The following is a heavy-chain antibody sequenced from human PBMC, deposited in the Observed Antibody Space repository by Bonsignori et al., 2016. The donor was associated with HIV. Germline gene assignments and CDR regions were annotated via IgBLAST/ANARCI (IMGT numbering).Heavy chain of an antibody. Sequence: GGSLRLSCEVSGFRFEDHSMHWVRQAPGKGLEWVSSINWNSYSIGYADSVRGRFTISRDNAKNSLYLQMNSLRDEDTALYYCTKGSIGWYQHWYFDLWGRGTLVTVSS. CDR2: INWNSYSI. V-gene: IGHV3-9*01. CDR1: GFRFEDHS. D-gene: IGHD6-19*01. CDR3: TKGSIGWYQHWYFDL. J-gene: IGHJ2*01.